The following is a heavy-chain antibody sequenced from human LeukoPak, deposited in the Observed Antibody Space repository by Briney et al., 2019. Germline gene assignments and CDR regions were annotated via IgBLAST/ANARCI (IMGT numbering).Heavy chain of an antibody. V-gene: IGHV4-59*01. CDR1: GGSISGYY. J-gene: IGHJ4*02. Sequence: PSQTLSLTCAVSGGSISGYYWSWIRQPPGKGLEWIGYIYYSGSTNYNPSLKSRVIISVDTSKNQFSLKLSSVTAADTAVYYCARSNHYYDTSGYPVDYWGQGTLVTVSS. CDR3: ARSNHYYDTSGYPVDY. D-gene: IGHD3-22*01. CDR2: IYYSGST.